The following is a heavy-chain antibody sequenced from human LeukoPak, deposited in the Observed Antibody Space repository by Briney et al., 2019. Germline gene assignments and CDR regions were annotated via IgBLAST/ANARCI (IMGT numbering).Heavy chain of an antibody. CDR3: AKAMYDYVWGSYRPGAFDI. CDR2: ISYDGSNK. D-gene: IGHD3-16*02. CDR1: GFTLSSYG. J-gene: IGHJ3*02. Sequence: PGRSLRLSCAASGFTLSSYGMHWVRQAPGKGLEWVAVISYDGSNKYYADSVKGRFTISRDNSKNTLYLQMNSLRAEDTAVYYCAKAMYDYVWGSYRPGAFDIWGHGTMVTVSS. V-gene: IGHV3-30*18.